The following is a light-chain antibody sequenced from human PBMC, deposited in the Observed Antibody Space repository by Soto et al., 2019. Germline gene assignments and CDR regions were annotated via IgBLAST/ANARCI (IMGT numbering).Light chain of an antibody. V-gene: IGKV3-20*01. J-gene: IGKJ4*01. CDR2: GAS. CDR3: QQYGSSPLT. CDR1: QSVSSSY. Sequence: EIVLTQSPGTLSLSPGERATLSCRASQSVSSSYLAWYQQKPGQAPRLLIYGASSRATGIPDRFSGSGSGTDFPLTISRLEPEDFAVYYCQQYGSSPLTFGGWTKVEIK.